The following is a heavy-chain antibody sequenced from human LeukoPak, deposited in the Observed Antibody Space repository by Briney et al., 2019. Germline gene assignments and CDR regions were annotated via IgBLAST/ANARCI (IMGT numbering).Heavy chain of an antibody. CDR1: GFTFSSYG. D-gene: IGHD3-22*01. J-gene: IGHJ5*02. CDR2: ISYDGSNK. V-gene: IGHV3-30*03. Sequence: PGGSLRLSCAASGFTFSSYGMHWVRQAPGKGLEWVAVISYDGSNKYYADSVKGRFTISRDNSKNTLYLQMNSLRAEDTAVYYCVRASPYYYDSSGNNWFDPWGQGTLVTVSS. CDR3: VRASPYYYDSSGNNWFDP.